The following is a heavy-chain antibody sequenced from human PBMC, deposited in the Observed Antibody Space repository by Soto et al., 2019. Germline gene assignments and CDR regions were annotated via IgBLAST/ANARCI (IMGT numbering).Heavy chain of an antibody. V-gene: IGHV3-21*01. J-gene: IGHJ3*02. CDR1: GFTFSSYS. Sequence: GESLKISCAASGFTFSSYSMNWVRQAPGKGLEWVSSISSSSSYIYYADSVKGRFTISRDNAKNSLYLQMNSLRAEDTAVYYCARDLAITIFGVVTPGAFDIWGQGTMVTVSS. CDR2: ISSSSSYI. D-gene: IGHD3-3*01. CDR3: ARDLAITIFGVVTPGAFDI.